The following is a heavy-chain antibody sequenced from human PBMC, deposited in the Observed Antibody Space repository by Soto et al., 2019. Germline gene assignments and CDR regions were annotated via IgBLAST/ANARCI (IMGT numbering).Heavy chain of an antibody. CDR3: ARGIFGSGTANDY. CDR2: INGDGSGT. V-gene: IGHV3-74*01. CDR1: GFTFSGSW. J-gene: IGHJ4*02. D-gene: IGHD3-3*01. Sequence: EVQLVESGGGLVQPGGSLRLSCAASGFTFSGSWMHWVRQAPGKGLVWVSRINGDGSGTSYADFVKGRFNISRDDAKNTLFLQMNCLRAEDTAVYYCARGIFGSGTANDYWGQGTLVTVSS.